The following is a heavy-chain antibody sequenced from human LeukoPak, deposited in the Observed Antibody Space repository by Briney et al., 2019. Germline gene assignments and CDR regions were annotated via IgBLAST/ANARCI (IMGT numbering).Heavy chain of an antibody. CDR1: GFTFSSYS. D-gene: IGHD6-6*01. CDR2: ISSSSSTI. J-gene: IGHJ4*02. CDR3: ARVAAGIAARPSPFFDY. V-gene: IGHV3-48*04. Sequence: RGSLRLSCAASGFTFSSYSMNSVRQAPRKGLEWVSYISSSSSTIYYADSVKGRFNISRDNAKNSLYLQMNSLRAEDTAVYYCARVAAGIAARPSPFFDYWGQGTLVTVSS.